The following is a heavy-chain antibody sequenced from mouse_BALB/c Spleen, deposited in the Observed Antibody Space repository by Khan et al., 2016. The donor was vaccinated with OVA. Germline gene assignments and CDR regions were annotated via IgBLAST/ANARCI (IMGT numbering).Heavy chain of an antibody. CDR2: ISYSGST. CDR1: GYSITSDCA. CDR3: ARDYYGYYFDY. D-gene: IGHD1-2*01. V-gene: IGHV3-2*02. Sequence: EVQLQESGPGLVKPSQSLSLTCTVTGYSITSDCAWNWIRQFPGNKLEWMGYISYSGSTSYNPSLKSRISITRDTSKNQFFLQLNSVTTADTATYYCARDYYGYYFDYWGQGTTLTVSS. J-gene: IGHJ2*01.